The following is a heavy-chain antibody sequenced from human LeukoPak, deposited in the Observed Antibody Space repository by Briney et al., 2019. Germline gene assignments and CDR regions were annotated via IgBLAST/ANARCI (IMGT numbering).Heavy chain of an antibody. Sequence: ASVKVSCKASGYTFTSYGISWVRQAPGQGLEWMGWISAYNGNTNYAQKLQGRVTMTTDTSTSTAYMELSSLGSEDTAVYYCARDYYDSRGLDYWGQGALVTVSS. CDR1: GYTFTSYG. J-gene: IGHJ4*02. CDR3: ARDYYDSRGLDY. V-gene: IGHV1-18*01. D-gene: IGHD3-22*01. CDR2: ISAYNGNT.